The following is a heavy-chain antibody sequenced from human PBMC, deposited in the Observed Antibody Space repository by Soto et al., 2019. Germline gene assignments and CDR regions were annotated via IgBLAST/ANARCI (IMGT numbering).Heavy chain of an antibody. V-gene: IGHV3-23*01. Sequence: GSLRLSCAASGFTFISYAMRWLRQSPVKVLEWVSAISGGGGSTHYADSVKGRVTISRDNSKNTLYLQMNSLRAEDTALYYCAKVSLGATTITDYYYYGLDVWGQGTTVTVSS. CDR1: GFTFISYA. CDR3: AKVSLGATTITDYYYYGLDV. J-gene: IGHJ6*02. CDR2: ISGGGGST. D-gene: IGHD1-26*01.